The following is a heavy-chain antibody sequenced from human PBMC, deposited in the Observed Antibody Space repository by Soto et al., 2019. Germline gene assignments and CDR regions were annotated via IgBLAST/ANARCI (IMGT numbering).Heavy chain of an antibody. V-gene: IGHV1-18*01. J-gene: IGHJ4*02. CDR3: ARGRYGDY. Sequence: QVHLVQSGAEVKKPGASVKVSCKGSGYAFTNYGTTWVRQAPGQGLEWMGWISAHNGNTNYAQKLQGRVTVTRDTSTSTAYMELRSLRSDDTAVYYCARGRYGDYWGKGALVTVSS. D-gene: IGHD1-1*01. CDR1: GYAFTNYG. CDR2: ISAHNGNT.